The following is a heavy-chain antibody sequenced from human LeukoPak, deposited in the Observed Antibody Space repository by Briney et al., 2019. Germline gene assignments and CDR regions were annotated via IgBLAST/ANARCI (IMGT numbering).Heavy chain of an antibody. J-gene: IGHJ4*02. CDR1: GGSISSYY. CDR2: IYYSGST. V-gene: IGHV4-59*01. Sequence: SETLSLTCTVSGGSISSYYWSWIRQPPGKGLEWIGYIYYSGSTNYNPSLKSRVTISVDTSKNQFSLKLSSVTAADTAVYYCAKDSSSSSVRGYFDCRGQGTLVTVSS. CDR3: AKDSSSSSVRGYFDC. D-gene: IGHD6-13*01.